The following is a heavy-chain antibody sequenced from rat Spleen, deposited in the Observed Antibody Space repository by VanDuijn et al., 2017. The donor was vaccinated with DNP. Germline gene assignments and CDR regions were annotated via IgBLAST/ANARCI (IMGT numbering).Heavy chain of an antibody. CDR2: ISYSGST. Sequence: EVQLQESGPGLVKPSQSLSLTCSVTGYSITSHYWGWIRTFPGNKMVYIGHISYSGSTHYNPSLKSRISITRDTSKNQFFLQLNSVTTEDTATYYCARWSNFFDYWGQGVMVTVSS. J-gene: IGHJ2*01. CDR1: GYSITSHY. CDR3: ARWSNFFDY. V-gene: IGHV3-1*01.